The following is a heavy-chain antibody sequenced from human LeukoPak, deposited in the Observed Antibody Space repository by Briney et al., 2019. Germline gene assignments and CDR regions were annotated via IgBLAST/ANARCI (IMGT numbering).Heavy chain of an antibody. Sequence: GATVKISCKVSGYTFTDYYMHWVQQAPGKGLEWMGLVDPEDGETIYAEKFQGRVTITADTSTDTAYMELSSLRSEDAAVYYCTQNFYGDGVDYWGQGTLVTVSS. CDR1: GYTFTDYY. CDR2: VDPEDGET. D-gene: IGHD2/OR15-2a*01. CDR3: TQNFYGDGVDY. J-gene: IGHJ4*02. V-gene: IGHV1-69-2*01.